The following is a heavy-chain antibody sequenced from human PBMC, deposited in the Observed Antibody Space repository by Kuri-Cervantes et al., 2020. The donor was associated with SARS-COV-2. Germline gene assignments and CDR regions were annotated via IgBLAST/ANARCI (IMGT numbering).Heavy chain of an antibody. CDR3: AKPGVVRSAFDY. J-gene: IGHJ4*02. V-gene: IGHV3-30*02. D-gene: IGHD3-3*01. Sequence: GESLKISCAASGFTLSSYGMHWVRQAPGKGLEWVAFIRYDGSNKYYADSVKGRFTISRDNSKNTLYLQMNSLRAEDTAVYYCAKPGVVRSAFDYWGQGTLVTVSS. CDR2: IRYDGSNK. CDR1: GFTLSSYG.